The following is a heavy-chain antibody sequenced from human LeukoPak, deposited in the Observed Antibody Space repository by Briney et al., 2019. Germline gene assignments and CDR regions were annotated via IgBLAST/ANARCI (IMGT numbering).Heavy chain of an antibody. V-gene: IGHV3-53*01. Sequence: GGSLSLPCAASGFTDSSNYMIWVRQAPGKGLEWVSVLYSGGRTYYADSVKGRFTISRDNSKNTLYLQMNSLRAEDTAVYYCARAPAGSSSWYWGQGTLVTVSS. CDR1: GFTDSSNY. J-gene: IGHJ4*02. CDR3: ARAPAGSSSWY. CDR2: LYSGGRT. D-gene: IGHD6-13*01.